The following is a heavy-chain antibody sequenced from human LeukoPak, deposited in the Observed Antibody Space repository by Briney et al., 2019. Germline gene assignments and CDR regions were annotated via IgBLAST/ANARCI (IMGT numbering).Heavy chain of an antibody. J-gene: IGHJ4*02. CDR3: ARDLKGYSYGWYYFDY. CDR2: INPNSGGT. D-gene: IGHD5-18*01. V-gene: IGHV1-2*02. CDR1: GYTFTGYY. Sequence: GASVKVSCKASGYTFTGYYMHWVRQAPGQGLEWMGWINPNSGGTNYAQKFQGRVTMTRDTSISTAYMELSRLRSDDTAVYYCARDLKGYSYGWYYFDYWGQGTLVTVSS.